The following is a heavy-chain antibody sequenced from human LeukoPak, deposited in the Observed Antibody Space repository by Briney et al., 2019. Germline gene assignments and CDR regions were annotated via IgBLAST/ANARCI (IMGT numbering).Heavy chain of an antibody. CDR1: GGSIRSYY. Sequence: SETLSLTCTVSGGSIRSYYWSWIRQPPGKGLEWIGYIYYSGSTNYNPSLKSRVTISVDTSKNQFSLKLSSVTAADTAVYYCARETGLYCSGGSCYSLGWFDPWGQGTLVTVSS. D-gene: IGHD2-15*01. CDR3: ARETGLYCSGGSCYSLGWFDP. V-gene: IGHV4-59*01. J-gene: IGHJ5*02. CDR2: IYYSGST.